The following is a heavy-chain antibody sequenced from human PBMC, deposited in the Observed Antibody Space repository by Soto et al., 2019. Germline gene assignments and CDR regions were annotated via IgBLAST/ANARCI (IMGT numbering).Heavy chain of an antibody. Sequence: EVQLVESGGGLVQPGGSLRLSCAASGCTFSSYWMSWVRQAPGKGLEWVANIKQDGSEKYYVDSVKGRFTISRDNAKNSLYLQTNSLRAEDTAVYYCARGIGCRGGSCYSASAYYYYYMDVWGKGTTVTVSS. V-gene: IGHV3-7*01. D-gene: IGHD2-15*01. CDR2: IKQDGSEK. CDR1: GCTFSSYW. CDR3: ARGIGCRGGSCYSASAYYYYYMDV. J-gene: IGHJ6*03.